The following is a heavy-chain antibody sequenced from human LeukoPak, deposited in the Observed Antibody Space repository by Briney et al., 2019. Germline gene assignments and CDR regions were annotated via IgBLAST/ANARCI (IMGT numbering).Heavy chain of an antibody. CDR2: ISAYNGNT. CDR3: ARDTLIAVAGVPRGDY. J-gene: IGHJ4*02. CDR1: GYTFTSYG. Sequence: ASVKVSCKASGYTFTSYGISWVRQAPGQRLEWMGWISAYNGNTNYAQKLQGRVTMTTDTSTSTAYMELRSLRSDDTAVYYCARDTLIAVAGVPRGDYWGQGTLVTVSS. D-gene: IGHD6-19*01. V-gene: IGHV1-18*01.